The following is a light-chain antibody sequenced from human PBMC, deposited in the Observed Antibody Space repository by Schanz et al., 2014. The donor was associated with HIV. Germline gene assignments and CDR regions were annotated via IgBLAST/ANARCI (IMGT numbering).Light chain of an antibody. V-gene: IGLV1-40*01. CDR1: SSNIGADYD. Sequence: QSVLAQPPSVSGAPGQSVTISCTGSSSNIGADYDVHWYQLLPGTAPQLLIFDNSNRPSGVPDRFSGSKSGTSASLAISGLRSEDEADYYCAAWDDSLSGVVFGGGTKLTVL. J-gene: IGLJ2*01. CDR2: DNS. CDR3: AAWDDSLSGVV.